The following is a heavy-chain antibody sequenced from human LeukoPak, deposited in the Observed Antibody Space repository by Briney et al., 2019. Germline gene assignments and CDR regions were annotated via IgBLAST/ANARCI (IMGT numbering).Heavy chain of an antibody. D-gene: IGHD3-22*01. CDR1: GFTFSSYS. Sequence: GGSLRLSCAASGFTFSSYSMNWVRQAPGKGLEWVAFIRNDGSITSYADSVKGQFTISRDNSKNALYLQMNSLRAEDTAVYYCAKIPSSGSFHYWGQGTLVTVSS. CDR2: IRNDGSIT. V-gene: IGHV3-30*02. J-gene: IGHJ4*02. CDR3: AKIPSSGSFHY.